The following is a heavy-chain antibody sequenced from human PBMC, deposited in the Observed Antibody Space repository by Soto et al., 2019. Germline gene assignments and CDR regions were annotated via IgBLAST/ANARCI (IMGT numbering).Heavy chain of an antibody. V-gene: IGHV4-59*01. CDR2: IYYTGST. Sequence: QVQLQESGPGLVKPSETLSLTCTVSGGSISSYFWSWIRQPPGKGLEWIGYIYYTGSTNYNPSSKSRVPISVDTSKNQFSLQLSSVTAADTAVYYCANFIWYFDLWGRGTLVTVSS. J-gene: IGHJ2*01. CDR3: ANFIWYFDL. CDR1: GGSISSYF.